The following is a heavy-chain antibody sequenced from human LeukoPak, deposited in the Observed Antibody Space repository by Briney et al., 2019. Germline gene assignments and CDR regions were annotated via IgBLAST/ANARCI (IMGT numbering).Heavy chain of an antibody. CDR2: IGGSGTIT. J-gene: IGHJ4*02. D-gene: IGHD4-17*01. CDR1: GFTFSSYA. CDR3: ANNGDPRLREYYFDY. V-gene: IGHV3-23*01. Sequence: GGSLRLSCAVSGFTFSSYAMTWVRQAPGKGLEWVSAIGGSGTITYYADSVKGRFTISRDNSKNTLYLQMNSLRAEDTAVYYCANNGDPRLREYYFDYWGQGTLVTVSS.